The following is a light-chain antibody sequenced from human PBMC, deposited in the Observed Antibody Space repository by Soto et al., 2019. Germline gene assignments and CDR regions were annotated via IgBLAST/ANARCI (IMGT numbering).Light chain of an antibody. V-gene: IGKV3-11*01. Sequence: EIVLTQYPATLSLSPGEGATLSCRASQRVSSYLAWYQKKPGQAPRLLIYDASNRATGIPARFSGRGSGTDFTLTISSLEPEDSAVYYCQQRSNWPLTFGGGTKVEIK. CDR1: QRVSSY. J-gene: IGKJ4*01. CDR2: DAS. CDR3: QQRSNWPLT.